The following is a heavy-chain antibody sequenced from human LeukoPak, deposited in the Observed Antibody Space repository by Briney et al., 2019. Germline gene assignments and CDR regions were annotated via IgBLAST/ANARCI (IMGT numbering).Heavy chain of an antibody. CDR3: ARVVVVAATVVFDY. J-gene: IGHJ4*02. CDR2: IYYSRST. Sequence: SETLSLTCTVSGGSISSGDYYWSWIRQPPGKGLEWIGYIYYSRSTYYNPSLKSRVTISVDTSKNQFSLKLSSVTAADTAVYYCARVVVVAATVVFDYWGQGTLVTVSS. V-gene: IGHV4-30-4*01. D-gene: IGHD2-15*01. CDR1: GGSISSGDYY.